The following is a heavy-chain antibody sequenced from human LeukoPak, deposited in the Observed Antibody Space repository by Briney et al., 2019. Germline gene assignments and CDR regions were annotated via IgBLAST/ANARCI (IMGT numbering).Heavy chain of an antibody. CDR2: ISSSSKTI. CDR3: ARLVVAATYHYYGMDV. J-gene: IGHJ6*02. CDR1: GFTFDDYG. Sequence: GGSLRLSCAASGFTFDDYGMSWVRQAPGKGLEWVSYISSSSKTIYYADSVKGRFTISRDNAKNSLYLQMNSLRAEDTAVYYCARLVVAATYHYYGMDVWGQGTTVTVSS. V-gene: IGHV3-48*04. D-gene: IGHD2-15*01.